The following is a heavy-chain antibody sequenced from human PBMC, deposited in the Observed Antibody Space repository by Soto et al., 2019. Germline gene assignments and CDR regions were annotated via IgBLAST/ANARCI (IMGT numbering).Heavy chain of an antibody. Sequence: GGSLRLSCAASEFTFSSYAMSWVRQAPGKGLEWVSVISATGGTTYYAESVKGRFIISRDNSKNTLYLQLSDLRGEDTAVYYCAKETTAAVGDYAYWGQGTPVTVSS. CDR3: AKETTAAVGDYAY. D-gene: IGHD6-13*01. CDR1: EFTFSSYA. CDR2: ISATGGTT. V-gene: IGHV3-23*01. J-gene: IGHJ4*02.